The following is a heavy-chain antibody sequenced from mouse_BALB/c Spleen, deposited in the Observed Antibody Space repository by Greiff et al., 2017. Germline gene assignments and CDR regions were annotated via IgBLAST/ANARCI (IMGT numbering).Heavy chain of an antibody. J-gene: IGHJ2*01. D-gene: IGHD4-1*01. CDR3: ARPLTGGDFDY. Sequence: EVMLVESGGGLVKPGGSLKLSCAASGFAFSSYDMSWVRQTPEKRLEWVAYISSGGGSTYYPDTVKGRFTISRDNAKNTLYLQMSSLKSEDTAMYYCARPLTGGDFDYWGQGTTLTVSS. V-gene: IGHV5-12-1*01. CDR1: GFAFSSYD. CDR2: ISSGGGST.